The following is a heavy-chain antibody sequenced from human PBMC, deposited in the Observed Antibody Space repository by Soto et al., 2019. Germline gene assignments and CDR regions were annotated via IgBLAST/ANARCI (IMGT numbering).Heavy chain of an antibody. Sequence: GESLKISCQASGYSFANFWIGGVRQMPGKGLEWMGIIYPYDSDTKYSPSFQGQVTVSADESITTAYLQWSSLQASDTAIYFCARVGGPYTAFDFWGQGTLVTVSS. CDR3: ARVGGPYTAFDF. CDR1: GYSFANFW. J-gene: IGHJ4*02. CDR2: IYPYDSDT. D-gene: IGHD2-2*02. V-gene: IGHV5-51*01.